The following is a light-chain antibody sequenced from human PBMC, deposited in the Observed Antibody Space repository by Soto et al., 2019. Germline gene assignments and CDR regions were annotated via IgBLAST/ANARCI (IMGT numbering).Light chain of an antibody. CDR2: GAS. CDR1: ESVSSNY. CDR3: QQYVNSVT. J-gene: IGKJ4*01. V-gene: IGKV3-20*01. Sequence: EIVLTQSPGTLSLSPGQRATLSCRASESVSSNYLAGYQQKPGQAPRLLIYGASSRVTVIPDRFSGSGSGTDFTLTIIRLEHEDFALYYCQQYVNSVTFGGGTKVEIK.